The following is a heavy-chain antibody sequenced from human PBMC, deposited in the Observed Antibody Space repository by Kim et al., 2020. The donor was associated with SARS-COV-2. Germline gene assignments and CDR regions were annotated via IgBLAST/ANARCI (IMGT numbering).Heavy chain of an antibody. Sequence: QGFTGRFVFSLDTSVSTAYLQISSLKAEDTAVYYCARSRTIMWIPDAFDIWGQGTMVTVSS. D-gene: IGHD2-8*01. V-gene: IGHV7-4-1*02. J-gene: IGHJ3*02. CDR3: ARSRTIMWIPDAFDI.